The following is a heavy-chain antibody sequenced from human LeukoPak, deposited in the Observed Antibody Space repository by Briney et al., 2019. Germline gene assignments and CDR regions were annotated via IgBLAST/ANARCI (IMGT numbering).Heavy chain of an antibody. D-gene: IGHD5-18*01. CDR1: GFTFSSYA. V-gene: IGHV3-23*01. CDR2: ISGSGGST. Sequence: PGGSLRLSCAASGFTFSSYAMSWVRQAPGKGLEWVSAISGSGGSTYYADSVKGRFTISRDNSKNTLYLRMNSLRAEDTAVYYCAKRGYSYGAYYFDYWGQGTLVTVSS. J-gene: IGHJ4*02. CDR3: AKRGYSYGAYYFDY.